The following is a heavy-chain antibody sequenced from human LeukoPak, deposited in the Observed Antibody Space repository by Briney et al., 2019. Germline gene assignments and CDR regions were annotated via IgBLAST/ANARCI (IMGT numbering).Heavy chain of an antibody. D-gene: IGHD3-22*01. CDR2: TYYRSKWYN. CDR3: ARGRFYLDNSGYSSFYY. Sequence: SQTLSLTCAISGDSVSSNSAAWNWIRQSPSRGLEWLGRTYYRSKWYNNYAVSVKSRITINPDTSKNQFSLQLNSVTPEDTAVYYCARGRFYLDNSGYSSFYYWGQGTLVTVSS. V-gene: IGHV6-1*01. CDR1: GDSVSSNSAA. J-gene: IGHJ4*02.